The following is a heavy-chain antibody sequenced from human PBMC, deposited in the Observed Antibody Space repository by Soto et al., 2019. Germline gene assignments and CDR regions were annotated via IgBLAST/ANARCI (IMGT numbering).Heavy chain of an antibody. D-gene: IGHD2-21*02. V-gene: IGHV1-46*01. J-gene: IGHJ4*02. Sequence: QVQLMQSGAEVKKPGASVKVSCKASGDTFTEYYIHWLRQAPGQGLEWMGTVNPSGGHTTYAQHFLGRVTMTRDSSTSTIYMELTSLTSEDTAVYYCARGGHVVVVTAALDYWGQGPLVTVSS. CDR1: GDTFTEYY. CDR3: ARGGHVVVVTAALDY. CDR2: VNPSGGHT.